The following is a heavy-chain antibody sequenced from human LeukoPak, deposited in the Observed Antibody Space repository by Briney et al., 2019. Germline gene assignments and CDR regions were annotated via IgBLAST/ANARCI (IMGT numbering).Heavy chain of an antibody. Sequence: SETLSLTCTVSGGSISSSSYYWGWIRQPPGKGLEWIGSIYYSGSTYYNPSLKSRVTISVDTSKNQFSLKLSSVTAADTAVYYCARESGDDSSFGWFDPWGQGTLVTVSS. V-gene: IGHV4-39*07. CDR1: GGSISSSSYY. J-gene: IGHJ5*02. D-gene: IGHD3-22*01. CDR3: ARESGDDSSFGWFDP. CDR2: IYYSGST.